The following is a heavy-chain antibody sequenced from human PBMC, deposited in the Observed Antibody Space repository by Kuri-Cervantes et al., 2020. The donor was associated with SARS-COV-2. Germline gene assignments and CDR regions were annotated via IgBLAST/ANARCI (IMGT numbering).Heavy chain of an antibody. J-gene: IGHJ4*02. V-gene: IGHV3-30*07. CDR1: GFTFSNYA. CDR2: ISYDGSDK. CDR3: ARGDLGYDTGWDY. Sequence: GGSLRLSCAASGFTFSNYAIHWVRQAPGKGLEWVALISYDGSDKNYADSVKGRFTISRDNSKNTLYLQMNGLRAEDTAVYYCARGDLGYDTGWDYWGQGTLVTVSS. D-gene: IGHD5-12*01.